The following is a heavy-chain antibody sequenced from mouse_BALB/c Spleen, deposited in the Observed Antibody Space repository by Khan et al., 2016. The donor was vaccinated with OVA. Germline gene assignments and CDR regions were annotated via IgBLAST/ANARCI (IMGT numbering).Heavy chain of an antibody. V-gene: IGHV1-4*01. CDR3: VREGAYQRYDGRFDY. CDR2: INPSNDYT. CDR1: GYTFTSYT. Sequence: QVQLQQSGAELARPGASVKMSCKASGYTFTSYTMHWVKQRPGQGLEWIGYINPSNDYTNYNQNFKDKATLIVDKSSSTAYMQLSSLTSKDSSVYYCVREGAYQRYDGRFDYWGQGTLVTVSA. J-gene: IGHJ3*01. D-gene: IGHD2-14*01.